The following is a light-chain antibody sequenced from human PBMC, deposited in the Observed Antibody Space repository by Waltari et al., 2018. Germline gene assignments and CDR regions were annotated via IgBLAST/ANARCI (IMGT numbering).Light chain of an antibody. CDR3: QQYNTAPLT. V-gene: IGKV4-1*01. CDR2: WTS. CDR1: QTVLNSFNNKNC. Sequence: DIVMTQSPDSLAVSLGERATINCKSSQTVLNSFNNKNCLAWYQQKPGQPPKLLIYWTSTRESGVPDRFSGSGSGTDFTLTIRSLQAEDVAVYYCQQYNTAPLTFGGGTKVEIK. J-gene: IGKJ4*01.